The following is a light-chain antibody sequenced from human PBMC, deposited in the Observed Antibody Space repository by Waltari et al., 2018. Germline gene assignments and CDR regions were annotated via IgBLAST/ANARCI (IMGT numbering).Light chain of an antibody. CDR1: SGHSSYA. CDR2: LNSDGSH. V-gene: IGLV4-69*01. CDR3: QTWGTGIQV. J-gene: IGLJ2*01. Sequence: QLVLTQSPSASASLGASVKLTCTLSSGHSSYAIAWHQQQPEKGPRYLMKLNSDGSHSKGDGCPDRFSGSSSGAGRYLTISSRQSEDEADYYCQTWGTGIQVFGGGTKLTVL.